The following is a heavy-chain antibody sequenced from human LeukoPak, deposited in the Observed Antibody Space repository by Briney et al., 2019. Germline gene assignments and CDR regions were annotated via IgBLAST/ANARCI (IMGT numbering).Heavy chain of an antibody. CDR1: GFSFSSYG. CDR2: ISYDETNK. J-gene: IGHJ2*01. D-gene: IGHD4-23*01. V-gene: IGHV3-30*19. Sequence: GGSLRLSCAASGFSFSSYGMHWVRQAPGKGLEWVAVISYDETNKYYEDSVKGRFTISRDSSKNTLYLQMSSLRDEDTAVYYCAKNNDYGGSYWYFDLWGRGTLVTVSS. CDR3: AKNNDYGGSYWYFDL.